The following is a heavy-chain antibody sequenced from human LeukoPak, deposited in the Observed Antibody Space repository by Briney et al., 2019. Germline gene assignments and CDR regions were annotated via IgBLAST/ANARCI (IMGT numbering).Heavy chain of an antibody. CDR2: ISSSSSYI. J-gene: IGHJ4*02. CDR3: ARGLYDSSGYSN. V-gene: IGHV3-21*04. Sequence: GGSLRLSCAASGFTFSSYGMNWVRQAPGKGLEWVSSISSSSSYIYYADSVKGRFTISRDNAKNSLYLQMNSLRAEDTALYYCARGLYDSSGYSNWGQGTLVTVSS. CDR1: GFTFSSYG. D-gene: IGHD3-22*01.